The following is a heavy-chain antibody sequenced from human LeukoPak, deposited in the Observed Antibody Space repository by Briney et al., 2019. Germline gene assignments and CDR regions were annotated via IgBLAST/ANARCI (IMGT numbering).Heavy chain of an antibody. D-gene: IGHD6-13*01. CDR3: ARDLQQLGWFDP. CDR1: GYTFTGYY. V-gene: IGHV1-2*02. Sequence: ASVKVSCKASGYTFTGYYMHWVRQAPGQGLEWMGWINPNSGGTNYAQKFQGRVTMTRDTSISTACMEPSRLRSDDTAVYYCARDLQQLGWFDPWGQGTLVTVSS. J-gene: IGHJ5*02. CDR2: INPNSGGT.